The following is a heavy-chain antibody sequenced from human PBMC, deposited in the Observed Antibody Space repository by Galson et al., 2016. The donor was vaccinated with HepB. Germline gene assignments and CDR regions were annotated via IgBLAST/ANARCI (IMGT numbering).Heavy chain of an antibody. Sequence: SLRLSCAASGFDFGGHAMHWVRQAPGRGLEWVSVISYHGNDKFYVDSVRGRFTVSRDNSRDILYLQMSSLRPEDTAVYYCARGPGIQRWLIFDYWGQGARVTVSS. CDR1: GFDFGGHA. CDR2: ISYHGNDK. J-gene: IGHJ4*02. V-gene: IGHV3-30*15. CDR3: ARGPGIQRWLIFDY. D-gene: IGHD5-18*01.